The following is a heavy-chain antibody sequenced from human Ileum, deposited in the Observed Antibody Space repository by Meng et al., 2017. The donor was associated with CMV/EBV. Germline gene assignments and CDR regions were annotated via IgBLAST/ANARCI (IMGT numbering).Heavy chain of an antibody. J-gene: IGHJ2*01. V-gene: IGHV4-61*02. CDR2: IYTSGRT. Sequence: LTCTVSGGSISSGTYYWSWIRQPAGKGLEWIGRIYTSGRTNYNPSLKSRVSMSIDTSKNQFSLKLSSVTAADTAVYYCARVALRYFELWGRGTLVTVSS. CDR3: ARVALRYFEL. CDR1: GGSISSGTYY.